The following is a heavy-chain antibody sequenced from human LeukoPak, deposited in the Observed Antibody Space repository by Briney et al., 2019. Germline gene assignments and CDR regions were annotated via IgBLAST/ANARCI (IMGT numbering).Heavy chain of an antibody. CDR3: AELGITMIGGV. CDR1: GFTFSSYS. Sequence: GGSLRLSCAASGFTFSSYSMNWVRQAPGKGLEWVSSISSSSSYIYYADSVKGRFTISRGNAKNSLYLQMNNLRAEDTAVYYCAELGITMIGGVWGKGTTVTISS. V-gene: IGHV3-21*01. D-gene: IGHD3-10*02. J-gene: IGHJ6*04. CDR2: ISSSSSYI.